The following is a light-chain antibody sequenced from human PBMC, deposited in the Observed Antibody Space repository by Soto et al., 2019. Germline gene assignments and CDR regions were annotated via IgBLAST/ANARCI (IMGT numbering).Light chain of an antibody. CDR1: QTVLYSSNNKNY. V-gene: IGKV4-1*01. CDR2: WAS. Sequence: DIVMTQSPDSLAVSLGERATINCKSSQTVLYSSNNKNYLAWYQQKPGQPPKLLISWASTRESGVPDRFSGSGSGTDFTLNITSLQAEDVAIYYCQQYYSTPRTFGQGTKVEIK. J-gene: IGKJ1*01. CDR3: QQYYSTPRT.